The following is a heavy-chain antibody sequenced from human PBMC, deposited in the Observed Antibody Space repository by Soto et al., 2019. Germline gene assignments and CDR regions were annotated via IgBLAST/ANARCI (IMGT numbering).Heavy chain of an antibody. CDR3: ARGISHYYDSSGYTWL. J-gene: IGHJ4*02. CDR1: GGTFSSYA. Sequence: SVKVSCKASGGTFSSYAISWVRQAPGQGLEWMGGIVPIFGTANYAQKFQGRVTITADKSTSTAYMELSSLRSEDTAVYYCARGISHYYDSSGYTWLWGQGPLVTVYS. D-gene: IGHD3-22*01. V-gene: IGHV1-69*06. CDR2: IVPIFGTA.